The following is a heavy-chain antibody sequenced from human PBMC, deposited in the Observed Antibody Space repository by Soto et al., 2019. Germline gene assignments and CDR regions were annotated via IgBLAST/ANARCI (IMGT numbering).Heavy chain of an antibody. CDR2: IYSGGST. CDR1: GFTVSSNY. CDR3: ARVSHSSGWYSDY. J-gene: IGHJ4*02. V-gene: IGHV3-66*01. D-gene: IGHD6-19*01. Sequence: EVQLVESGGGLVQPGGSLRLSCAASGFTVSSNYMSWVRQAPGKGLEWDSVIYSGGSTYYADSVKGRFTISRDNSKNTLYLQMNSLRAEDTAVYYCARVSHSSGWYSDYWGQGTLVTVSS.